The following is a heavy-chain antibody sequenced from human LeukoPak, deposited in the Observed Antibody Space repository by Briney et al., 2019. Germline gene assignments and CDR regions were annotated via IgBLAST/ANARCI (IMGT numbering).Heavy chain of an antibody. CDR3: ASADPQYYYDSSGYLDI. D-gene: IGHD3-22*01. CDR1: GGSISSYY. Sequence: SETLSLTCTVSGGSISSYYWSWIRQPPGKGLEWIGYIYTSGSTNYNPPLKSRVTISVDTSKNQFSLKLSSVTAADTAVYYCASADPQYYYDSSGYLDIWGQGTMVTVSS. V-gene: IGHV4-4*09. CDR2: IYTSGST. J-gene: IGHJ3*02.